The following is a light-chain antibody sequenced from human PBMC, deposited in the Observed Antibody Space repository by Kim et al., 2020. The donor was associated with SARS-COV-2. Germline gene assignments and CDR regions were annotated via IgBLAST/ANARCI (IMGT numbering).Light chain of an antibody. CDR2: KAS. V-gene: IGKV1-5*03. Sequence: SASVGDRVTITCRASQSISSWLAWYQEKLGKAPKRLIYKASSLESGVPSRFSGSGSGTEFTLTISSLQPDDFATYYCQQYNSYWTFGQGTKVDIK. CDR1: QSISSW. CDR3: QQYNSYWT. J-gene: IGKJ1*01.